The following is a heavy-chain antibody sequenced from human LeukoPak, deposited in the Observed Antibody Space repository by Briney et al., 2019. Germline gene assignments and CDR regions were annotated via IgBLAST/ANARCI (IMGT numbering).Heavy chain of an antibody. CDR2: ISSSGSTI. Sequence: GGSLRLSCAASGFTFSSYEMNWVRQAPGKGLEWVSYISSSGSTIYYADSVKGRFTISRDNAKNSLYLQMNSLRAEDTAVYYCARAVRGDYGDMNFDYWGQGTLVTVSS. CDR1: GFTFSSYE. J-gene: IGHJ4*02. CDR3: ARAVRGDYGDMNFDY. D-gene: IGHD4-17*01. V-gene: IGHV3-48*03.